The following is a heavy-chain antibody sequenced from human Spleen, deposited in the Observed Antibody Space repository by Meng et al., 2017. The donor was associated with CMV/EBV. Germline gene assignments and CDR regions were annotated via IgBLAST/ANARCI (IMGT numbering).Heavy chain of an antibody. V-gene: IGHV1-2*02. CDR2: INPYSGGT. Sequence: ALVKVSCKASGYTFTDYYLHWVRQAPGQGLEWMGWINPYSGGTNYAQKLQGRVTMTRDTSFSTAYMELRNLRSDDTAVYYGARGQVFSWGQGTLVTVSS. CDR3: ARGQVFS. CDR1: GYTFTDYY. J-gene: IGHJ4*02.